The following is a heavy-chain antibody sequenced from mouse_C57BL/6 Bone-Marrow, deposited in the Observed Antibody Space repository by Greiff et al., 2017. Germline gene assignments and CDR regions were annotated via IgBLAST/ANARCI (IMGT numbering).Heavy chain of an antibody. CDR1: GYTFTSYW. D-gene: IGHD1-1*01. V-gene: IGHV1-55*01. CDR3: ARCPSFYYYGSSYVLYWYFDV. CDR2: IYPGSGST. Sequence: QVQLQQPGAELVKPGASVKMSCKASGYTFTSYWITWVKQRPGQGLEWIGDIYPGSGSTNYNEKFKSKATLTVDTSSSTAYMQLSSLTSEDSAVYYCARCPSFYYYGSSYVLYWYFDVWGTGTTVTVSS. J-gene: IGHJ1*03.